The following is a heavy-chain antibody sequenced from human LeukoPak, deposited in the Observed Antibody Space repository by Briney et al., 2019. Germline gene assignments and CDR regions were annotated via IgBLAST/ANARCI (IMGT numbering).Heavy chain of an antibody. CDR3: ASNSGSYGLDAFDI. V-gene: IGHV3-53*01. CDR1: GFTVSSNY. Sequence: PGGSLRLSCAASGFTVSSNYMSWVRQAPGKGLEWVSVIYSGGSTYYADSVKGRFTISRDNSKNTLYLQMNSLRPEDTAVYYCASNSGSYGLDAFDIWGQGTMVTVSS. D-gene: IGHD1-26*01. J-gene: IGHJ3*02. CDR2: IYSGGST.